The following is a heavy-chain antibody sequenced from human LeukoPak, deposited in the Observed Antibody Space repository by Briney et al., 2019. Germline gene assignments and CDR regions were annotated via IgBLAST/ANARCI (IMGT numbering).Heavy chain of an antibody. D-gene: IGHD6-13*01. V-gene: IGHV3-23*01. J-gene: IGHJ5*02. CDR2: ISGSGGST. Sequence: RTGGSLRLSCATSGFTFVDYGLSWVRQAPGKGLEWVSAISGSGGSTYYADSVKGRFTISRDNSKNTLYLQMNSLRAEDTAVYYCAKDGQQLVPTWFDPWGQGTLVTVSS. CDR3: AKDGQQLVPTWFDP. CDR1: GFTFVDYG.